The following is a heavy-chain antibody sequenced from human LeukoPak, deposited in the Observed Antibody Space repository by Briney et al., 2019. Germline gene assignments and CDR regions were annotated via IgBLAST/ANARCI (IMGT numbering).Heavy chain of an antibody. CDR2: IKSDGSST. J-gene: IGHJ6*02. CDR3: SRDSLSSCGGDCYSGLDV. CDR1: DFTFSFYW. D-gene: IGHD2-21*02. Sequence: GGSLRLSCVASDFTFSFYWMTWVRQAPGEALMWVSRIKSDGSSTTYADSVKGRFTISRDNAKNTLYLQMNSLRAEDTAVYYCSRDSLSSCGGDCYSGLDVWGQGTTVTVSS. V-gene: IGHV3-74*01.